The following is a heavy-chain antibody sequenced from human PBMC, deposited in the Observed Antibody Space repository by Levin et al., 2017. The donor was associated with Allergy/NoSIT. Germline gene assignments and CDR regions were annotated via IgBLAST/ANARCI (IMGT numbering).Heavy chain of an antibody. V-gene: IGHV5-51*01. D-gene: IGHD1-26*01. CDR3: ARRRGSYYGSRDCFDY. Sequence: GGSLRLSCKGSGYSFTSYWIGWVRQMPGKGLEWMGIIYPGDSDTRYSPSFQGQVTISADKSISTAYLQWSSLKASDTAMYYCARRRGSYYGSRDCFDYWGQGTLVTVSS. CDR2: IYPGDSDT. CDR1: GYSFTSYW. J-gene: IGHJ4*02.